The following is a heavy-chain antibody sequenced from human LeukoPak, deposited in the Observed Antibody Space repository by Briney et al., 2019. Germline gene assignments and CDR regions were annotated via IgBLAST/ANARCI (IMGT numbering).Heavy chain of an antibody. CDR2: VSGDGGVT. J-gene: IGHJ2*01. Sequence: GGSLRLSCAASGFTFSNYWIHWVRQVPGKGPVWVSRVSGDGGVTNHADSVKGRFTISRDNAKNTLYLQMNSLRADDTAVYYCARAKPADFDLWGRGTLVTVSS. CDR3: ARAKPADFDL. V-gene: IGHV3-74*01. CDR1: GFTFSNYW.